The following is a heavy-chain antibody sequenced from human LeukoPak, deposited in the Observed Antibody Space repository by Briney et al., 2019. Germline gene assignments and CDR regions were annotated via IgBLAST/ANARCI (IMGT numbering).Heavy chain of an antibody. CDR3: AKAIWFGEPDAFDI. V-gene: IGHV3-30*18. D-gene: IGHD3-10*01. Sequence: PGRSLRLSCEASGFTFSSYGMHWVRQAPGKGLEWVAVISYDGSNKYYADSVKGRFTISRDNSKNTLYLQMNSLRAEDTAVYYCAKAIWFGEPDAFDIWGQGTMVTVSS. CDR1: GFTFSSYG. J-gene: IGHJ3*02. CDR2: ISYDGSNK.